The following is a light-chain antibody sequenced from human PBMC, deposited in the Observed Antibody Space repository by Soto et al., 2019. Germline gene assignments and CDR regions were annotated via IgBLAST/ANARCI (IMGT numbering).Light chain of an antibody. CDR1: SSNIGAGYD. V-gene: IGLV1-40*01. J-gene: IGLJ2*01. CDR2: GNS. CDR3: QSYDSSLSGVV. Sequence: QSVLTQPPSVSGAPGQRVTISCTGSSSNIGAGYDVHWYQQLPGTAPKLLIYGNSNRPSGVPDRFSGSKSGTSASLAIPGLRAEDEADYYCQSYDSSLSGVVFGGGTKLTVL.